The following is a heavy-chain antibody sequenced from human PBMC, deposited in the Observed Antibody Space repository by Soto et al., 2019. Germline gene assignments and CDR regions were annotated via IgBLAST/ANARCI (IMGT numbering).Heavy chain of an antibody. Sequence: SQTLSLTCAISGDSVSSNGACWNWIRQSPSRGLQWLGRIYYRSKWFHDYAASVESRMAINPDTSRNQLSLQLNYVTPEDTAVYYCARVHCSAGTCLDGLDFWGQGTTVTVSS. D-gene: IGHD2-15*01. V-gene: IGHV6-1*01. J-gene: IGHJ6*02. CDR1: GDSVSSNGAC. CDR2: IYYRSKWFH. CDR3: ARVHCSAGTCLDGLDF.